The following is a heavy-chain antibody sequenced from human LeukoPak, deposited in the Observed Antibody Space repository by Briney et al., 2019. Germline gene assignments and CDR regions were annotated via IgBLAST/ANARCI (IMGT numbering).Heavy chain of an antibody. Sequence: PGGSLRLSCAASGFTFSDYDMSWIRQAPGKGLGWISYIASSSSYTNYADSVKGRFTICRDNAKNSLYLQMNSLRAEDTAVYYCARKADYFDYWGQGTLVTVSS. CDR3: ARKADYFDY. D-gene: IGHD2-15*01. CDR1: GFTFSDYD. V-gene: IGHV3-11*03. J-gene: IGHJ4*02. CDR2: IASSSSYT.